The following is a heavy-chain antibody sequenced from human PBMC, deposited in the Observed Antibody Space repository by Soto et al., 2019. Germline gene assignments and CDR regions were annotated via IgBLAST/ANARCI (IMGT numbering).Heavy chain of an antibody. V-gene: IGHV1-69*12. J-gene: IGHJ6*02. CDR1: GGTFSSYA. Sequence: QVQLVQSGAEVKKPGSSVKVSCKASGGTFSSYAISWVRQAPGQGLEWMGGIIPIFGTANYAQKFQGRVPLTADESTSTAYMELGSLRSEDTAVYYCARVQGLCTYYYYGMDVWGQGATVTVSS. CDR2: IIPIFGTA. D-gene: IGHD6-19*01. CDR3: ARVQGLCTYYYYGMDV.